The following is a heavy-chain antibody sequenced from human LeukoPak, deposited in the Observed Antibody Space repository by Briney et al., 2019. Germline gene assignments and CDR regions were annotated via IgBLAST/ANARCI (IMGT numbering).Heavy chain of an antibody. CDR2: INHSGST. D-gene: IGHD3-3*01. CDR3: ARGLLDDY. V-gene: IGHV4-34*01. Sequence: SETLSLTSAVYGGSFSGYYWSWIRQPPGKGLEWIGEINHSGSTNYNPSLKSRVTISVDTSKNQFSLKLSSVTAADTAVYYCARGLLDDYWGQGTLVTVSS. CDR1: GGSFSGYY. J-gene: IGHJ4*02.